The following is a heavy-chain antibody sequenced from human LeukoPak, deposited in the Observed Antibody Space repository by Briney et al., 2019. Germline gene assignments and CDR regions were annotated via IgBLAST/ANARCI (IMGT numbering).Heavy chain of an antibody. CDR1: GFTFSSYA. Sequence: GGSLRLSCAASGFTFSSYAMNWVRQAPGKGLEWVSAISGSGGNTYYADSVKGRFTISRDNSKNTLYLQMNSLRAEDTAVYYCARPIPGAGLDYWGQGTLVTVSS. CDR3: ARPIPGAGLDY. V-gene: IGHV3-23*01. D-gene: IGHD6-13*01. J-gene: IGHJ4*02. CDR2: ISGSGGNT.